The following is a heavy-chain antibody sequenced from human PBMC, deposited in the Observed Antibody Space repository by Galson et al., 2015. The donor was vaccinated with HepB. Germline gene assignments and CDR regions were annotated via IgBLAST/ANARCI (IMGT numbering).Heavy chain of an antibody. CDR2: IYWDDDK. CDR3: AHSGYNFAYALHY. Sequence: PALVKPTQALTLTCTFSGFSLNTRGVGIGWIRQSQGRALEWLAFIYWDDDKRFSPSLNHRLTIRKDTSRNQVILTMTNMDPVDTATYYCAHSGYNFAYALHYWGPGIRVTVSS. CDR1: GFSLNTRGVG. V-gene: IGHV2-5*02. J-gene: IGHJ4*02. D-gene: IGHD5-18*01.